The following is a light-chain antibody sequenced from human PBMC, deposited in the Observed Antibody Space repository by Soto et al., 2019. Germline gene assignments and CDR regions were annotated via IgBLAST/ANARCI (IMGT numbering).Light chain of an antibody. V-gene: IGLV2-8*01. CDR1: SSDVGGYNY. J-gene: IGLJ3*02. CDR2: EVS. CDR3: QSYDNSLSGARV. Sequence: QSVLTQPPSASGSPGQSVTISCTGTSSDVGGYNYVSWYQQHPGKAPKLMIYEVSKRPSGVPDRFSGSKSGNTASLTVSGLQAADEANYYCQSYDNSLSGARVFGGGTKLTVL.